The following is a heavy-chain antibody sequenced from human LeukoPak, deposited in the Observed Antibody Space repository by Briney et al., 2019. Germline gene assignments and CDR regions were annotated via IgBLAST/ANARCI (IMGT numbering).Heavy chain of an antibody. V-gene: IGHV1-69*01. CDR3: ARINTIFDYYFDY. D-gene: IGHD3-3*01. J-gene: IGHJ4*02. Sequence: SVKVSCKASGGTFSSYAISWVRQAPGQGLEWMGGIIPIFGTANYAQKFQGRVTITADEYTSTAYMELSSLRSEDTDVYYCARINTIFDYYFDYWGQGTLVTVSS. CDR1: GGTFSSYA. CDR2: IIPIFGTA.